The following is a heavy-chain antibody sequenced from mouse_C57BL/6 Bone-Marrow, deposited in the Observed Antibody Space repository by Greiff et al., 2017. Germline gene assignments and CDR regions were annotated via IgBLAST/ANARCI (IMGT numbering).Heavy chain of an antibody. D-gene: IGHD1-1*01. Sequence: QVQLQQPGPELVRPGSSVKLSCKASGYTFTSYWMDWVKQRPGQGLEWIGNIYPSDSQTHYNQKFKDKATLTVDKSSSTAYMQLSSLAAEDSAVYYCARSGYYSSLFAYWGQGTLVTVSA. CDR2: IYPSDSQT. V-gene: IGHV1-61*01. J-gene: IGHJ3*01. CDR1: GYTFTSYW. CDR3: ARSGYYSSLFAY.